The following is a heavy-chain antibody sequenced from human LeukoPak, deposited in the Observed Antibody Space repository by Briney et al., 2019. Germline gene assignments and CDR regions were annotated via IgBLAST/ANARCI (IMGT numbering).Heavy chain of an antibody. Sequence: SETLSLTCTVSGGSISSYYWSWIRQPPGKGLEWIGYIYYSGSTNYNPSLKSRVTISVDTSKNQFSLKLSSVTAADTAVYYCARDNIVVVAATKAYYFDYWGQGTLVTVSS. CDR2: IYYSGST. CDR3: ARDNIVVVAATKAYYFDY. D-gene: IGHD2-15*01. J-gene: IGHJ4*02. CDR1: GGSISSYY. V-gene: IGHV4-59*12.